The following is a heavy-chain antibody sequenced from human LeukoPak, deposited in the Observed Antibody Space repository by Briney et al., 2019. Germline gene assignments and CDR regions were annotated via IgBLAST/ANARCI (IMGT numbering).Heavy chain of an antibody. J-gene: IGHJ4*02. CDR2: IIPIFGTA. CDR3: ARSQGYCSGGSCYEPDY. V-gene: IGHV1-69*13. D-gene: IGHD2-15*01. Sequence: GASVKVSCKASGGTFSSYAISWVRQAPGQGLEWMGGIIPIFGTANYAQKSQGRVTITADESTSTAYMELSSLRSEDTAVYYCARSQGYCSGGSCYEPDYWGQGTLVTVSS. CDR1: GGTFSSYA.